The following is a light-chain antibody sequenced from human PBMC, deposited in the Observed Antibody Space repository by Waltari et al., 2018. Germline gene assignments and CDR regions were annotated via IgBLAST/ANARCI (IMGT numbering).Light chain of an antibody. V-gene: IGKV1-39*01. Sequence: DIHMTQSPFSLSVSVGDRVTITCRTNQSISNYLNWYQQKRGSSPKLLIYGASTLQGGVPSRFTGSGSGKDFTLTISSLQTEDFATYFCQQSYSNMYTFGQGTK. CDR2: GAS. CDR1: QSISNY. J-gene: IGKJ2*01. CDR3: QQSYSNMYT.